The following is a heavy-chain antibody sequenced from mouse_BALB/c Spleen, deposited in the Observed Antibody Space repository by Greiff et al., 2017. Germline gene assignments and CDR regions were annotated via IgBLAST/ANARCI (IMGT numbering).Heavy chain of an antibody. V-gene: IGHV5-9-3*01. CDR3: ARQITTVVATRAMDY. Sequence: EVQLVESGGGLVKPGGSLKLSCAASGFTFSSYAMSWVRQTPEKRLEWVATISSGGSYTYYPDSVKGRFTISRDNAKNTLYLQMSSLRSEDTAMYYCARQITTVVATRAMDYWGQGTSVTVSS. D-gene: IGHD1-1*01. CDR1: GFTFSSYA. CDR2: ISSGGSYT. J-gene: IGHJ4*01.